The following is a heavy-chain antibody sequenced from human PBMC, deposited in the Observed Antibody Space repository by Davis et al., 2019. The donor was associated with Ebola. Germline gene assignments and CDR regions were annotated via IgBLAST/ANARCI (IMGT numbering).Heavy chain of an antibody. V-gene: IGHV1-3*04. CDR2: INTGDGNT. CDR3: ARLYSSSWYGTLRPFDY. J-gene: IGHJ4*02. CDR1: GYTFTRYA. Sequence: AASVKVSCKASGYTFTRYAMHWVRQAPGQRLEWMGWINTGDGNTEYSQKLQGRVTMTTDTSTSTAYMELRSLRSDDTAVYYCARLYSSSWYGTLRPFDYWGQGTLVTVSS. D-gene: IGHD6-13*01.